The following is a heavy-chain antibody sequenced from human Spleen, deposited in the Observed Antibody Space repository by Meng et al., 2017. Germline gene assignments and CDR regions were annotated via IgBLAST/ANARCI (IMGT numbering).Heavy chain of an antibody. V-gene: IGHV4-34*01. CDR3: ARGPTTMAHDFDY. J-gene: IGHJ4*02. Sequence: QGQLQQLGAGLFMPSEPLSITCVVAGGSFSDYYWSGIRQPPGKGLEWIGEINHSGSTNYNPSLGSRATISVDTSQNNLSLKLSSVTAADSAVYYCARGPTTMAHDFDYWGQGTLVTVSS. D-gene: IGHD4-11*01. CDR1: GGSFSDYY. CDR2: INHSGST.